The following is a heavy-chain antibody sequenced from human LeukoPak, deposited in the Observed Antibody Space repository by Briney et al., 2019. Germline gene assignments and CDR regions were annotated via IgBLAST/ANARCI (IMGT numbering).Heavy chain of an antibody. CDR2: INPSGGST. V-gene: IGHV1-46*01. CDR1: GYTFTSYH. CDR3: ARGGTTVVYWFDP. Sequence: ASVKVSCKASGYTFTSYHMHWVRQAPGQGLEWMGIINPSGGSTTYAQKFQGRATMTRDTSTSTVYMELNSLRSEDTAVYYCARGGTTVVYWFDPWGQGTLVTVSS. D-gene: IGHD4-23*01. J-gene: IGHJ5*02.